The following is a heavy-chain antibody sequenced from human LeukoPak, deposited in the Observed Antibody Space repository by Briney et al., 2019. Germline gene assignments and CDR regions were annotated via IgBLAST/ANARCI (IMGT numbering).Heavy chain of an antibody. CDR3: AGDYGSGSIDY. J-gene: IGHJ4*02. Sequence: QAGGSLRLSCAASGFRFSSYWMSWVRQAPGKGLEWVAVISYDGSNKYYADSVKGRFTISRDNSKNTLYLQMYSLRAEDTAVYYCAGDYGSGSIDYWGQGTLVTVSS. CDR2: ISYDGSNK. CDR1: GFRFSSYW. D-gene: IGHD3-10*01. V-gene: IGHV3-30*03.